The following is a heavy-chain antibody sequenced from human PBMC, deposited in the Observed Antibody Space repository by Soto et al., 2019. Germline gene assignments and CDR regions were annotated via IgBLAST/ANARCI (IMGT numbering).Heavy chain of an antibody. CDR2: INHSGST. V-gene: IGHV4-34*01. CDR1: GVSFSGYY. J-gene: IGHJ4*02. D-gene: IGHD2-15*01. CDR3: ARGREVVVVAATLDY. Sequence: SETLSLTCAVYGVSFSGYYWSWIRQPPGKGLEWIGEINHSGSTNYNPSLKSRVTISVDTSKNQFSLKLSSVTAADTAVYYCARGREVVVVAATLDYWGQGTLVTVSS.